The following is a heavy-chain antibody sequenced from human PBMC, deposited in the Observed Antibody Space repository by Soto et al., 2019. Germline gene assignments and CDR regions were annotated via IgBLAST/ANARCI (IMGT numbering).Heavy chain of an antibody. Sequence: SVKVSCKASGGTFSISAISWVRQAPGQGLEWMGGIIPIFGTANYAQKFQGRVTITADESTSTAYMELSSLRSEDTAVYYCARESRYCSGGSCYFLPGIDYWGQGTLVTVSS. D-gene: IGHD2-15*01. CDR1: GGTFSISA. CDR2: IIPIFGTA. J-gene: IGHJ4*02. V-gene: IGHV1-69*13. CDR3: ARESRYCSGGSCYFLPGIDY.